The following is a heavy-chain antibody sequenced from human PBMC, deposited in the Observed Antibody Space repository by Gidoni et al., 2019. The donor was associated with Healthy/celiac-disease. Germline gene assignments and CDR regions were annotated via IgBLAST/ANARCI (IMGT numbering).Heavy chain of an antibody. D-gene: IGHD1-1*01. CDR2: ISYDGSNK. J-gene: IGHJ4*02. CDR1: GFTFSSYG. Sequence: GFTFSSYGMHWVRQAPGKGLECVAVISYDGSNKYYADSVKGRFTISRDNSKNTLYLQMNSMRAEDTAVYYCAKEQAQLERYLFDYWGQGTLVTVSS. V-gene: IGHV3-30*18. CDR3: AKEQAQLERYLFDY.